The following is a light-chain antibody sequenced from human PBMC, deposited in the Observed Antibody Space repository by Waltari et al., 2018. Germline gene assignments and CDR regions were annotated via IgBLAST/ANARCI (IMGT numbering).Light chain of an antibody. CDR1: HSITTS. J-gene: IGKJ4*01. Sequence: DIHMTQSPSSLSASVGDRVTITCRASHSITTSLNWYQQKPGTAPNLLIYAASSLQSGVPSRFSGSGSGTEFTLTISSLRPEDFATYYCQQTNTVPLTFGGGTKVEIK. CDR3: QQTNTVPLT. CDR2: AAS. V-gene: IGKV1-39*01.